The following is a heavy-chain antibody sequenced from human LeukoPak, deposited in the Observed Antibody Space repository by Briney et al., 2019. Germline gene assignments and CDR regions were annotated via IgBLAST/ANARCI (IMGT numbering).Heavy chain of an antibody. CDR2: ISSSSSYI. J-gene: IGHJ4*02. D-gene: IGHD3-10*01. CDR1: GFTFSSYS. Sequence: GGSLRLSCAASGFTFSSYSMNWVRQAPGKGLEWVSSISSSSSYIYYADSVKGRFTISRDNAKNSLYLQMNSLRAEDTAVYYCARNLMDARGVIDHWGQGTLVTVSS. CDR3: ARNLMDARGVIDH. V-gene: IGHV3-21*01.